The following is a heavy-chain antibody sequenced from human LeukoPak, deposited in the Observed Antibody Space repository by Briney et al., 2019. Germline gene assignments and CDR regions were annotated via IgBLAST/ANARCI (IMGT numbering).Heavy chain of an antibody. J-gene: IGHJ4*02. CDR3: ARDRYGSGGVDY. CDR2: IYNSGNT. Sequence: PSETLSLTCTVSGGSISSGNYYWGWIRQPAGKGLEWIGRIYNSGNTNYNPSLKSRITISGETSKNQFSLKLSCVTAEATAVYYCARDRYGSGGVDYWGQGTLVTVSS. D-gene: IGHD3-10*01. CDR1: GGSISSGNYY. V-gene: IGHV4-61*02.